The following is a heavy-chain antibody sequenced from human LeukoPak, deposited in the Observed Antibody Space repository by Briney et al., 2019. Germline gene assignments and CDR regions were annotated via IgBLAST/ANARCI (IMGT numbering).Heavy chain of an antibody. CDR3: ARDHGLTYSTSSKANYFDY. V-gene: IGHV1-46*01. CDR1: GYTFISSY. D-gene: IGHD6-6*01. CDR2: INLIEGTT. Sequence: ASVKVSCKASGYTFISSYMHWGRQAPGQGVEGRGVINLIEGTTSYAQKFQGGVTMTTDMPTRTVYMDLSSLISEDTAVYYCARDHGLTYSTSSKANYFDYWGQGTLVTVSS. J-gene: IGHJ4*02.